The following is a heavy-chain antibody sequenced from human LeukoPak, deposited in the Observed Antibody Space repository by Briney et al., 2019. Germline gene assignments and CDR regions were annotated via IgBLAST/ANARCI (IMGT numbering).Heavy chain of an antibody. J-gene: IGHJ5*02. Sequence: GGSLRHSCADSGFTFSGYGMHRVRQAPGKGLEWVAVISYDGSNKYYADSVKGRFTISRDNSKNTLYLQMNSLRAEDTAVYYCAKDQSGSYYNWFDPWGQGTLVTVSS. CDR2: ISYDGSNK. CDR3: AKDQSGSYYNWFDP. D-gene: IGHD1-26*01. CDR1: GFTFSGYG. V-gene: IGHV3-30*18.